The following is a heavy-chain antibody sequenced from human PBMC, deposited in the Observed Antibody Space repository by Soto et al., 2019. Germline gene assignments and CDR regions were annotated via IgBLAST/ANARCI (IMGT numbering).Heavy chain of an antibody. D-gene: IGHD3-22*01. CDR3: ARAGDHYDSSGYPTLAY. Sequence: SETLSLTCTVSGGSISSYYWSWIRQPPGKGLEWIGYIYYSGSTNYNPSLKSRVTLSVDTSKNQFSLKLRSVTAADTAVYYCARAGDHYDSSGYPTLAYSSRGTLVTVSS. J-gene: IGHJ4*02. CDR1: GGSISSYY. V-gene: IGHV4-59*01. CDR2: IYYSGST.